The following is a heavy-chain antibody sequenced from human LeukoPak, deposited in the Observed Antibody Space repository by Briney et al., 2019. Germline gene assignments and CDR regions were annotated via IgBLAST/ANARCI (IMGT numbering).Heavy chain of an antibody. D-gene: IGHD6-19*01. Sequence: SETLSLTCTVSGGSISGSSYYWGWIRQPPGKGLEWIGSIYYSGSTYYNPSLKSRVTISVDTSKNQFSLKLSSVTAADTAVYYCARHRLADSSPGFVDDWGQGTLVTVSS. V-gene: IGHV4-39*01. CDR1: GGSISGSSYY. J-gene: IGHJ4*02. CDR3: ARHRLADSSPGFVDD. CDR2: IYYSGST.